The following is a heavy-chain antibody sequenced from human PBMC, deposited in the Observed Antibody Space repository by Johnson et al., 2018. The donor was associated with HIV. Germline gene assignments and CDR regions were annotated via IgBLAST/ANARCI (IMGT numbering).Heavy chain of an antibody. CDR1: GFTFGDYA. CDR3: TRDGTGSGSYIDAFDI. CDR2: IRSKAYGGTK. Sequence: VQLVESGGGLVQPGRSLRLSCTASGFTFGDYAMSWVRQAPGKGREWVGFIRSKAYGGTKEYVVSVKGRFAISRDDSKSIAYLQMNSLKTEDTAVYYCTRDGTGSGSYIDAFDIWGQGTMVTVSS. D-gene: IGHD1-26*01. J-gene: IGHJ3*02. V-gene: IGHV3-49*04.